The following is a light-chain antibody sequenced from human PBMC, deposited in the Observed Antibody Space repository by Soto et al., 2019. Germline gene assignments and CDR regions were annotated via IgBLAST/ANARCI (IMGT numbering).Light chain of an antibody. Sequence: ENALTQAPGTLSLYQGERATLSCRASQSVSSSYLAWYQQKRGQAPRLLIYGASSRATGIPDRFSGSASGTDFTLTISRLEPEDFAVYFCQQYSDLPMTFGQGTRLEI. V-gene: IGKV3-20*01. CDR2: GAS. CDR3: QQYSDLPMT. J-gene: IGKJ5*01. CDR1: QSVSSSY.